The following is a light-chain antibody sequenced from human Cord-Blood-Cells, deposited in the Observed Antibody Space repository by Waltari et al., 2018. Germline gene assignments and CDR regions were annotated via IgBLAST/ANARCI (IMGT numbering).Light chain of an antibody. CDR3: QQRSNWPPWT. CDR2: DAS. Sequence: EIVLTQSPATLSLSPGERATLSFRASQSVSSYLAWYQQKPGQAPRLLIYDASNWATGIPARFIGSGSGTDFTLTISSLEPEDFAVYYCQQRSNWPPWTFGQGTKVEIK. J-gene: IGKJ1*01. V-gene: IGKV3-11*01. CDR1: QSVSSY.